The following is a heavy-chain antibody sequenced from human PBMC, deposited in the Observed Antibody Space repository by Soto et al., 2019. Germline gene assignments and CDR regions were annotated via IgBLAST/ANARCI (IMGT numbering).Heavy chain of an antibody. CDR3: ARDPHQRGYSYGYLPHDI. D-gene: IGHD5-18*01. J-gene: IGHJ4*02. CDR2: ISSSSSYI. CDR1: GFTFSSYS. Sequence: GGSLRLSCAASGFTFSSYSMNWVRQAPGKGLEWVSSISSSSSYIYYADSVKGRFTISRDNAKNSLYLQMNSLRAEDTAVYYFARDPHQRGYSYGYLPHDIWGQGTLVTVSS. V-gene: IGHV3-21*01.